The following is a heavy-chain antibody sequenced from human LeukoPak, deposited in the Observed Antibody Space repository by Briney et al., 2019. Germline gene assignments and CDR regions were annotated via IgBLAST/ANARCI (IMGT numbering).Heavy chain of an antibody. CDR2: IYHSGST. Sequence: GSLRLSCAASGFTVSSNYMSWVRQPPGKGLEWIGEIYHSGSTNYNPSLKSRVTISVDKSKNQFSLKLSSVTAADTAVYYCASTQSRDGYNWRNFDYWGQGTLVTVSS. CDR1: GFTVSSNY. D-gene: IGHD5-24*01. CDR3: ASTQSRDGYNWRNFDY. J-gene: IGHJ4*02. V-gene: IGHV4-4*02.